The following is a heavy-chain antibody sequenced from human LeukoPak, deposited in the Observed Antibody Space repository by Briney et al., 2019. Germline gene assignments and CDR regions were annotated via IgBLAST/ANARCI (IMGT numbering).Heavy chain of an antibody. CDR3: AIPWVAVAGNDLGY. J-gene: IGHJ4*02. Sequence: GGSLRLSCAASGFTFSSYSMNWVRQAPGKGLEWVSSISSSSSYIYYADSVKGRFTISRDNAKNSLYLQMNSLRAEDTAVYYCAIPWVAVAGNDLGYWGQGTLVTVSS. D-gene: IGHD6-19*01. CDR2: ISSSSSYI. CDR1: GFTFSSYS. V-gene: IGHV3-21*01.